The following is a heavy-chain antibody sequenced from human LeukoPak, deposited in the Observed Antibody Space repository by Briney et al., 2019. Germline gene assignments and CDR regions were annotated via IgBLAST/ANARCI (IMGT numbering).Heavy chain of an antibody. Sequence: SETLSLTCAVYGGSFSGYYWSWICQPPGKGLEWIGEINHSGSTNYNPSLKSRVTISVDTSKNQFSLKLSSVTAADTAVYYCARGPSQYYDFWSGPIFDYWGQGTLVTVSS. CDR2: INHSGST. CDR3: ARGPSQYYDFWSGPIFDY. J-gene: IGHJ4*02. D-gene: IGHD3-3*01. CDR1: GGSFSGYY. V-gene: IGHV4-34*01.